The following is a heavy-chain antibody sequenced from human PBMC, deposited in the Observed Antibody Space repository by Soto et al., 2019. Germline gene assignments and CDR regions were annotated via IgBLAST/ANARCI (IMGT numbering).Heavy chain of an antibody. CDR2: ISGSGGST. D-gene: IGHD6-13*01. V-gene: IGHV3-23*01. J-gene: IGHJ4*02. CDR3: ARGPIAAAGTRPPLGYLDY. Sequence: EVQLLESGGGLVQPGGSLRLSCAASGFTFSSYAMSWVRQAPGKGLEWVSAISGSGGSTYYADSVKGRFTISRDNSKNTLYLQMNSLRAEDTAVYYCARGPIAAAGTRPPLGYLDYWGQGTLVTVSS. CDR1: GFTFSSYA.